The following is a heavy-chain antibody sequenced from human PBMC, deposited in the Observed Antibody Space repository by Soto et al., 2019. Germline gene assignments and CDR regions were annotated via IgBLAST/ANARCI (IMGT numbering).Heavy chain of an antibody. Sequence: SGPTLVNPTQTLTLTCTLSGVSLTTSRVGVGWIRRPPGKALEWLALIYWDDDKRFSPSLKSRLAITRDTSKNQVVMTMTDMAPVNTAIYYCAHRQRTVVVGAPFDLWGQGSQVTVFS. J-gene: IGHJ4*02. CDR3: AHRQRTVVVGAPFDL. CDR1: GVSLTTSRVG. CDR2: IYWDDDK. V-gene: IGHV2-5*02. D-gene: IGHD2-15*01.